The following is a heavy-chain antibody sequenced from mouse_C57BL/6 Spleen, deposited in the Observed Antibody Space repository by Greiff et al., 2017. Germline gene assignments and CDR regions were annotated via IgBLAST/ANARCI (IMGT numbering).Heavy chain of an antibody. D-gene: IGHD1-1*01. Sequence: QVQLQQPGAELVKPGASVKMSCKASGYTFTSYWITWVKQRPGQGLEWIGDLYPGSGSTNYNEKFKSKATLTVDTSSSTAYMQLSSLTSEDSAVYYCARTTVVADGYAMDYWGQGTSVTVSS. J-gene: IGHJ4*01. V-gene: IGHV1-55*01. CDR2: LYPGSGST. CDR3: ARTTVVADGYAMDY. CDR1: GYTFTSYW.